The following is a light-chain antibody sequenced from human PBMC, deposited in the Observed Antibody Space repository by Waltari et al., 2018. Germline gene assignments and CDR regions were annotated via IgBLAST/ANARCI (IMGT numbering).Light chain of an antibody. V-gene: IGKV1-39*01. J-gene: IGKJ1*01. Sequence: DIQMTQSPSPLSASVGASATITCRASQTISRYLNWFQQKPGKAPNLLIYAASSLQSGVPSRFSGSGSGRDFTLIITSLQPEDFATYYCQQSYSFTRTFGQGTKVEIK. CDR2: AAS. CDR1: QTISRY. CDR3: QQSYSFTRT.